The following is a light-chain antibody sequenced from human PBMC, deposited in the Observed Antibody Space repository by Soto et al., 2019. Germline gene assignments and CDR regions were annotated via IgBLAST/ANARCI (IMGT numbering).Light chain of an antibody. CDR1: QSVSSSY. V-gene: IGKV3-20*01. CDR2: GAS. Sequence: EIVLTQSPGTLSLSPGERGTLSCLASQSVSSSYLAWYQQKPGQAPRLLIYGASSRATGIPDRFSGSGSGTDFTLTISRLEPEDFAVYYCQPYGSSGVTVGPGTRLEIK. J-gene: IGKJ5*01. CDR3: QPYGSSGVT.